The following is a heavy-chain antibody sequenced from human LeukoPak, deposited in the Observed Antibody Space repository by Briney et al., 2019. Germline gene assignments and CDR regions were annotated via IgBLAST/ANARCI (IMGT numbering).Heavy chain of an antibody. D-gene: IGHD4-17*01. V-gene: IGHV3-74*01. CDR3: ARDVYPRTYDYGEPYYYDY. Sequence: GGSLRLSCAASGFTFSSYCMHWVRQAPGKGLVWVSRINSGGSRTSHVDSVKGRSTISRDNAKNTLYLQMNSLRAEDTAAYYCARDVYPRTYDYGEPYYYDYWGQGTLLTVSS. J-gene: IGHJ4*02. CDR2: INSGGSRT. CDR1: GFTFSSYC.